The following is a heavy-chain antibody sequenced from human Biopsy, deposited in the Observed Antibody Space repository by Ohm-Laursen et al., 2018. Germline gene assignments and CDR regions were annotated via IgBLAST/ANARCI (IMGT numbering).Heavy chain of an antibody. CDR3: ARTPRDSFWSGSYKRGLWFDP. CDR2: VYNGGIT. J-gene: IGHJ5*02. V-gene: IGHV4-59*01. D-gene: IGHD3-3*01. CDR1: GGSIISYY. Sequence: PSVTLSLTCSVSGGSIISYYWTWIRQPPGKGLEWIGHVYNGGITNYNPSLKSRVTISKDTSKNQFSLQVNSVTAADTAVYYCARTPRDSFWSGSYKRGLWFDPWGQGTLVIVSS.